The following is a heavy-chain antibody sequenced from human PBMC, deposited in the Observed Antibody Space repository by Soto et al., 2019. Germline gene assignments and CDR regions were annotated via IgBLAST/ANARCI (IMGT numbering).Heavy chain of an antibody. CDR2: IYRGGGT. CDR1: LFIVSDNY. V-gene: IGHV3-66*01. CDR3: ATRMTTAPY. D-gene: IGHD1-1*01. J-gene: IGHJ4*02. Sequence: EVRLVQSGGGLVQPGGSLRLSCAASLFIVSDNYMSWVRQAPGKGLEWVSLIYRGGGTDYAESVKGRFTISRDNSKNMLYLQMNSLKAEDTGMYYCATRMTTAPYWGQGTVVTVSS.